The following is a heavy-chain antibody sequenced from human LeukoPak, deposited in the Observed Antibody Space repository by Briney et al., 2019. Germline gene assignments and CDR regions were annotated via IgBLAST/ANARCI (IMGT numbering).Heavy chain of an antibody. J-gene: IGHJ4*02. CDR2: IRSKAYGGTP. V-gene: IGHV3-49*03. D-gene: IGHD1-14*01. CDR3: SRTTRQTY. CDR1: GFNFADYA. Sequence: GGSLRLSCTTFGFNFADYAVSWFRQAPEKGLEWVGFIRSKAYGGTPAYAASVNGRFTISRDDSKSIAYLHMNSLEIEDTGVYYCSRTTRQTYWGQGTLVTVSS.